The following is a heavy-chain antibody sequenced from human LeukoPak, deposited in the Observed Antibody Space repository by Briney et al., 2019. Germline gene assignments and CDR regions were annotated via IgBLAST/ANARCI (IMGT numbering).Heavy chain of an antibody. D-gene: IGHD6-25*01. CDR1: GYTFNTYG. CDR3: LRDAQRPRLTPDY. Sequence: ASVKVSCKASGYTFNTYGISWVRQAPGQGLEWMGWISTYNGDIKYVQNLQGRVTMTTDTSTSTAYMEQMSLRSDDTAVYYCLRDAQRPRLTPDYWGQGTLVTVSS. V-gene: IGHV1-18*01. CDR2: ISTYNGDI. J-gene: IGHJ4*02.